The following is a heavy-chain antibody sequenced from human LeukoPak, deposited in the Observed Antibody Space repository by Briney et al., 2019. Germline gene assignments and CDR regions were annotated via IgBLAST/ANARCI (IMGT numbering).Heavy chain of an antibody. Sequence: GGSLRLSRAASGFTFSNYLMHWVRQTPGKGLVWISRISTDGSFTNYADSVKGRFSISRDNAKNTVYLQMNSLRAEDTAVYYCVSFYETYWGRGTLVTVSS. CDR2: ISTDGSFT. CDR3: VSFYETY. D-gene: IGHD2/OR15-2a*01. V-gene: IGHV3-74*01. CDR1: GFTFSNYL. J-gene: IGHJ4*02.